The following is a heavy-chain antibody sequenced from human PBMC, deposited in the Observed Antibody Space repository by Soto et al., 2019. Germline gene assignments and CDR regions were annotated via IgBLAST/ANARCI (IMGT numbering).Heavy chain of an antibody. J-gene: IGHJ6*02. Sequence: GASVKVSCKASGYTFTSYYMHWVRQAPGQGLEWMGIINPSGGSTSYAQKFQGRVTMTRDTFTSTVYMELSSLRSEDTAVYYCARDLIAAADYYYGMDVWGQGTTVTVSS. CDR3: ARDLIAAADYYYGMDV. CDR1: GYTFTSYY. V-gene: IGHV1-46*01. CDR2: INPSGGST. D-gene: IGHD6-13*01.